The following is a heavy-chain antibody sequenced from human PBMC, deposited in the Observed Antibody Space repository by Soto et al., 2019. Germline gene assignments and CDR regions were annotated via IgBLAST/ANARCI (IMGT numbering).Heavy chain of an antibody. J-gene: IGHJ6*02. Sequence: LRLSCAASGFTVSSNYMSWVRQAPGKGLEWVSVIYSGGSTYYADSVKGRFTISRDNSKNTLYLQMNSLRAEDTAVYYCARDSRSYYYYYGMDVWGQGTTVTVSS. CDR1: GFTVSSNY. CDR3: ARDSRSYYYYYGMDV. CDR2: IYSGGST. V-gene: IGHV3-53*01.